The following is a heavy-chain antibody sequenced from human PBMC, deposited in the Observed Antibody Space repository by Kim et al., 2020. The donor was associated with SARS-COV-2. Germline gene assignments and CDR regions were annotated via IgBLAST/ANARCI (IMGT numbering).Heavy chain of an antibody. D-gene: IGHD2-2*01. CDR3: ARHSRGTSMRFLGLSQFDY. Sequence: SETLSLTCTVSGGSISSSGYYWGWIRQPPGKGLEWIGSVYYTGGTYYNPSLKSRVTISVDTSKNQFSLKLSSVTAADTAVYYCARHSRGTSMRFLGLSQFDYWGQRTHVTVSS. V-gene: IGHV4-39*01. CDR2: VYYTGGT. CDR1: GGSISSSGYY. J-gene: IGHJ4*02.